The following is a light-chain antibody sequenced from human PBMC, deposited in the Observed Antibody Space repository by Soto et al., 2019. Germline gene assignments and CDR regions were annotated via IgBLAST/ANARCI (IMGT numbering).Light chain of an antibody. CDR1: ERLSSVY. J-gene: IGKJ5*01. CDR3: QQYGGSPRIT. Sequence: EIVLTPSPGTLSLSPVERATLSCRASERLSSVYLAWYQQRPGQPPRLLIYGASNRATGIPDRFSGSGSGTDFTLIINRLEPEDVAIYYCQQYGGSPRITFGQGTRLEI. CDR2: GAS. V-gene: IGKV3-20*01.